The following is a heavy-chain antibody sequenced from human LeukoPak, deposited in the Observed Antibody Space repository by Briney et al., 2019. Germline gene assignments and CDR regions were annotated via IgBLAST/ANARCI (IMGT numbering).Heavy chain of an antibody. V-gene: IGHV3-48*03. CDR3: TGGSDKVLSGEYCYYMDV. CDR2: ISTTGSTI. J-gene: IGHJ6*03. CDR1: GFTFGGHE. D-gene: IGHD2/OR15-2a*01. Sequence: SGGSLRLSCAASGFTFGGHEMNWVRQAPGKGLEWLSYISTTGSTIYYADSVEGRFTISRDSAKNSLDLQMHSLRAEDTAVYYCTGGSDKVLSGEYCYYMDVWGKGTTVTVSS.